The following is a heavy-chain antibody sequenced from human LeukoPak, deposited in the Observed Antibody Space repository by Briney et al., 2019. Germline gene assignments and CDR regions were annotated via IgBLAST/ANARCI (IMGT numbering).Heavy chain of an antibody. CDR2: IYYSGST. CDR3: ARGPPFDY. Sequence: PSETLSLTCTVSGGSISSSSYYWGWIRQPPGKGLEWIGSIYYSGSTNYNPSLKSRVTISVDTSKNQFSLKLSSVTAADTAVYYCARGPPFDYWGQGTLVTVSS. V-gene: IGHV4-39*07. J-gene: IGHJ4*02. CDR1: GGSISSSSYY.